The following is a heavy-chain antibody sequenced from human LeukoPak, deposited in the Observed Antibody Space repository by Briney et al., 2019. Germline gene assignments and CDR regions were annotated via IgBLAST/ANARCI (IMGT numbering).Heavy chain of an antibody. CDR3: ARFRSSCGGDCSRDWDYYFDS. CDR1: GFTFSSYW. CDR2: INSDGSST. Sequence: GGSLRPSCAASGFTFSSYWMHWVRQAPGKGLVWVSRINSDGSSTSYADSVKGRFTISRDIAKNSLYLEMNSLRAEDTAVYYCARFRSSCGGDCSRDWDYYFDSWGQGTLVTVSS. V-gene: IGHV3-74*01. D-gene: IGHD2-21*02. J-gene: IGHJ4*02.